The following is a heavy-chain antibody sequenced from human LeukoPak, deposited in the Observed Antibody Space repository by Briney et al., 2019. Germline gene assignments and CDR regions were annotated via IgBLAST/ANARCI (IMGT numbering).Heavy chain of an antibody. CDR1: GFTFSSYA. D-gene: IGHD3-3*01. J-gene: IGHJ6*02. CDR3: ARGGNDFWSGYYPQKRYYYYGMDV. CDR2: IYSGGST. Sequence: GGSLRLSCAASGFTFSSYAMSWVRQAPGKGLEWVSVIYSGGSTYYADSVKGRFTISRDNSKNTLYLQMNSLRAEDTAVYYCARGGNDFWSGYYPQKRYYYYGMDVWGQGTTVTVSS. V-gene: IGHV3-53*01.